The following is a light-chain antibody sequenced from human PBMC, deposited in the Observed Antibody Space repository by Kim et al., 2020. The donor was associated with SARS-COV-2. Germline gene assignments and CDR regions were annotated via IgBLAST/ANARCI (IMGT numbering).Light chain of an antibody. CDR3: QELNTFPLT. CDR1: EYIYTW. V-gene: IGKV1-12*01. Sequence: DIQLTQSPSSVSASVGDRVTITCRASEYIYTWLAWYQQQPGKAPKLLISGASNLQPGVPPRFSASGSGTDFTLTISRLQPEDFATYCCQELNTFPLTFGGGTKVDIK. CDR2: GAS. J-gene: IGKJ4*01.